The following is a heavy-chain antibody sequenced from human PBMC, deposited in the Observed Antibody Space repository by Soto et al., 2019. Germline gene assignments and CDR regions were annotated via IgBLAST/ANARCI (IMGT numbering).Heavy chain of an antibody. D-gene: IGHD3-10*01. J-gene: IGHJ6*02. V-gene: IGHV4-4*07. Sequence: LSLTCTVSGGSISSYYWSWIRQPAGKGLEWIGRIYTSGSTNYNPSLKGRVTMSVDTSKNQFSLKLSSVTAADTAVYYCARDHFLSHPMVRGVTFYYYYGMDVWGQGTTVTVSS. CDR2: IYTSGST. CDR1: GGSISSYY. CDR3: ARDHFLSHPMVRGVTFYYYYGMDV.